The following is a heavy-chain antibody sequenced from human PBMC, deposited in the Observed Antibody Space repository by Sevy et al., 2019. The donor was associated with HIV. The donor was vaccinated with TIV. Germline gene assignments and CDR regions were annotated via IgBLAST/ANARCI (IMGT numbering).Heavy chain of an antibody. Sequence: ASVKVSCKASGGTFSSYAISWVRQAPGQGLEWMGGIIPIFGTANYAQKFQGRVTITADESTSTAYMELSSLGSGDTAVYYCARDPTSIAAAGTGDYYYGMDVWGQGTTVTVSS. CDR2: IIPIFGTA. D-gene: IGHD6-13*01. V-gene: IGHV1-69*13. J-gene: IGHJ6*02. CDR1: GGTFSSYA. CDR3: ARDPTSIAAAGTGDYYYGMDV.